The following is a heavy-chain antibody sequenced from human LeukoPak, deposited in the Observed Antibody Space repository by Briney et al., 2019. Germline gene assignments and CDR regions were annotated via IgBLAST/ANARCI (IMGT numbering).Heavy chain of an antibody. CDR3: AKDPDPGIAAAGAFDI. D-gene: IGHD6-13*01. CDR1: GFTVSSNY. V-gene: IGHV3-66*01. Sequence: PGGSLRLSCAASGFTVSSNYMSWVRQAPGKGLEWVSVIYSGGSTYYADSVKGRFTISRDNSKNTLYLQMNSLRAEDTAVYYCAKDPDPGIAAAGAFDIWGQGTMVTVSS. J-gene: IGHJ3*02. CDR2: IYSGGST.